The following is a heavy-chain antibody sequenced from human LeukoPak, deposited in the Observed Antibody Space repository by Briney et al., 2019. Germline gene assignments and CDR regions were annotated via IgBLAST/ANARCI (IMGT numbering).Heavy chain of an antibody. CDR2: INTDGSST. CDR3: ARSEYYFDY. CDR1: GFTFSTFW. V-gene: IGHV3-74*01. J-gene: IGHJ4*02. Sequence: GGSLRLSCAASGFTFSTFWMHWGRQAPGQGLVWVSRINTDGSSTSYADSLKGRFTMSRDNAKNTLYLQMNSLRAEDSAVYYCARSEYYFDYWGQGTLVTVSS.